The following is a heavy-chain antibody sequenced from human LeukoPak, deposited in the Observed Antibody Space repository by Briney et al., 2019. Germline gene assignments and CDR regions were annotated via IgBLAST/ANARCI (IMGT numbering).Heavy chain of an antibody. CDR2: STGTGYST. Sequence: QSGGSLRLSCAASEFTFSNYAMSWVRQAPGKGLEWVSGSTGTGYSTYYADSVKGRFTISRDNSKNTLYLHMNSLRAEDTAVYYCAREHWSKYNDFWSGYVTDWGQGALVTVSS. J-gene: IGHJ4*02. CDR1: EFTFSNYA. V-gene: IGHV3-23*01. D-gene: IGHD3-3*01. CDR3: AREHWSKYNDFWSGYVTD.